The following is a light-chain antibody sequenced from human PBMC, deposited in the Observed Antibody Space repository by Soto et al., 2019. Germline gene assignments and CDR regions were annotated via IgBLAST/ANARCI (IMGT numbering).Light chain of an antibody. V-gene: IGKV3-20*01. CDR3: QQYGSSPWT. J-gene: IGKJ1*01. Sequence: AFTQSPSTLTLSPGARATLSCRASQSIANDYLTWYQQKPGQAPRVLIYDASTRATGIPDRFSGSGSGTDFTLTISRLEPEDFAVYYCQQYGSSPWTFGQGSKVDIK. CDR2: DAS. CDR1: QSIANDY.